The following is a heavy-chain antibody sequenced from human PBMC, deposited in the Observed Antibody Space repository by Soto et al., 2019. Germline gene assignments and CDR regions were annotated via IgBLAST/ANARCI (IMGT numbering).Heavy chain of an antibody. CDR3: ARGASDFWGGYPEIHFFDS. CDR2: ISHDEGNK. D-gene: IGHD3-3*01. V-gene: IGHV3-30-3*01. J-gene: IGHJ4*02. CDR1: EFTFRPYP. Sequence: GGSLRLFRAASEFTFRPYPVHSLSQAPGKGLEWVAVISHDEGNKYYGDSMKGRFTISRDNSKNKLYLQMNSLRGDDTAVYYCARGASDFWGGYPEIHFFDSWGQGTLVTVSS.